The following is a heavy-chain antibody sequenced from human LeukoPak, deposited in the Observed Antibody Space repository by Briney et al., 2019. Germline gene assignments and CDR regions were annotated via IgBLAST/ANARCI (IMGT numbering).Heavy chain of an antibody. Sequence: GESLKTSCKGSGYSFTSYWIGWVRQMPGKGLEWMGIIYPGDSDTRYGPSFQGQVTISADKSISTAYLQWSSLKASDTAMYYCARRMGIAAAGPYWFDPWGQGTLVTVSS. V-gene: IGHV5-51*01. CDR1: GYSFTSYW. CDR3: ARRMGIAAAGPYWFDP. CDR2: IYPGDSDT. J-gene: IGHJ5*02. D-gene: IGHD6-13*01.